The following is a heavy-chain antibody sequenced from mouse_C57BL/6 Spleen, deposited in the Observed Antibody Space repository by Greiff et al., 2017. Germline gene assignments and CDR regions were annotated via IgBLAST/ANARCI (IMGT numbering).Heavy chain of an antibody. D-gene: IGHD3-2*02. CDR2: IYPRSGNT. CDR1: GYTFTSYG. Sequence: VQRVESGAELARPGASVKLSCKASGYTFTSYGISWVKQRTGQGLEWIGEIYPRSGNTYYNEKFKGKATLTADKSSSTAYMELRSLTSEDSAVYFCARSGAAQATDYFDYWGQGTTLTVSS. J-gene: IGHJ2*01. CDR3: ARSGAAQATDYFDY. V-gene: IGHV1-81*01.